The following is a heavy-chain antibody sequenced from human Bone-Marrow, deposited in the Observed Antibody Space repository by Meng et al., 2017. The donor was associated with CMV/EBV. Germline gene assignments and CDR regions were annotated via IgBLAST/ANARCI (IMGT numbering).Heavy chain of an antibody. D-gene: IGHD1-26*01. CDR3: ARDWVGALYYNMDV. J-gene: IGHJ6*02. Sequence: GGSLRLSCAASKFTFSTYNMNWVRQAPGEGLEWVSSISSSGTYTHYADSVKGRFTISRDNAKNSLYLQMNSLRAEDTAVYYCARDWVGALYYNMDVWGQGTTVTVSS. CDR2: ISSSGTYT. CDR1: KFTFSTYN. V-gene: IGHV3-21*01.